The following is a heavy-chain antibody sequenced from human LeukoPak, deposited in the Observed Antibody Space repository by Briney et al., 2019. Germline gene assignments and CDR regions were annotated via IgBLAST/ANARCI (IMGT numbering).Heavy chain of an antibody. CDR2: ISYDGSNK. J-gene: IGHJ3*02. Sequence: PGRSLRLSCAASGFTFSNYALHWVRQAPGKGLEWVAVISYDGSNKFYADSVRGRFTISRDNSKNTLFLQMNSLRPEDTAVYYCAKDGRPYSNYVSGAFDIWGQGTMVTVSS. CDR3: AKDGRPYSNYVSGAFDI. V-gene: IGHV3-30*04. D-gene: IGHD4-11*01. CDR1: GFTFSNYA.